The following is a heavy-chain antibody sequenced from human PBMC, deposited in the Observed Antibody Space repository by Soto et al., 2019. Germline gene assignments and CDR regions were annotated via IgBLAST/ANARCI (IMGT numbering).Heavy chain of an antibody. CDR2: IYYSGST. J-gene: IGHJ6*03. Sequence: SETLSLTCNVSGCSISTYYWSWIRQPPGKGLEWIGYIYYSGSTNYNPSLKSRVTISVDTSKNQFSLKLSSVTAADTAVYYCARGGRAAYYYYMGVWGTGTTVTVSS. V-gene: IGHV4-59*01. CDR1: GCSISTYY. CDR3: ARGGRAAYYYYMGV.